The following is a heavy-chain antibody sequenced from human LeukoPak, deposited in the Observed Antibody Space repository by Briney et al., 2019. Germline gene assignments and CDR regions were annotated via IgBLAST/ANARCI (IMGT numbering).Heavy chain of an antibody. CDR3: ARARITGPLNWFDP. CDR2: MSNSGST. V-gene: IGHV4-59*01. D-gene: IGHD1-20*01. CDR1: GGSISSYH. J-gene: IGHJ5*02. Sequence: SETLTLTCTVSGGSISSYHWIWIRQPPGKGLEWIGYMSNSGSTNYNPSLKSRITISVDTSRNLFSLKLTSVTAADTAVYYCARARITGPLNWFDPWGQGTLVTVSS.